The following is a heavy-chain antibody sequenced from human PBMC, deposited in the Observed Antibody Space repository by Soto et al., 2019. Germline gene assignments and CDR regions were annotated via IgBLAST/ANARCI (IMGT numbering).Heavy chain of an antibody. CDR1: GFTFSSYG. CDR3: AKGKGVYYYYGMDV. D-gene: IGHD6-13*01. J-gene: IGHJ6*02. CDR2: ISYDGSNK. Sequence: LRPSCAASGFTFSSYGMHWVRQAPGKGLEWVAVISYDGSNKYYADSVKGRFTISRDNSKNTLYLQMNSLRAEDTAVYYCAKGKGVYYYYGMDVWGQGXTVTVSS. V-gene: IGHV3-30*18.